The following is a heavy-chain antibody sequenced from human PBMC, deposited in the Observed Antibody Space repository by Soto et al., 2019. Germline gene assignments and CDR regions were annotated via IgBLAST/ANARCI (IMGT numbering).Heavy chain of an antibody. CDR2: IYYSGSS. D-gene: IGHD6-6*01. J-gene: IGHJ5*02. V-gene: IGHV4-30-4*01. Sequence: QVQLQESGPGLVKPSQTLSLTCTVSGGSISSGDYYWSWIRQPPGKGLEWIGYIYYSGSSYYNPSLKSRVTISVDTSKTQFSLNLSSVTAADTAVYYCARERPDGARLDPWGQGTLVTVSS. CDR3: ARERPDGARLDP. CDR1: GGSISSGDYY.